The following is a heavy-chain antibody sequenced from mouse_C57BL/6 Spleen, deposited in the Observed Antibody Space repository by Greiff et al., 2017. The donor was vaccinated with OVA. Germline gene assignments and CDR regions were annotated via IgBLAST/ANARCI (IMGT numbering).Heavy chain of an antibody. CDR2: IYPGDGDT. V-gene: IGHV1-80*01. D-gene: IGHD1-1*01. CDR1: GYAFSSYW. Sequence: QVQLKQSGAELVKPGASVKISCKASGYAFSSYWMNWVKQRPGKGLEWIGQIYPGDGDTNYNGKFKGKATLTADKSSSTAYMQLSSLTSEDSAVYFCARSGTTVVAMDYWGQGTTLTVSS. J-gene: IGHJ2*01. CDR3: ARSGTTVVAMDY.